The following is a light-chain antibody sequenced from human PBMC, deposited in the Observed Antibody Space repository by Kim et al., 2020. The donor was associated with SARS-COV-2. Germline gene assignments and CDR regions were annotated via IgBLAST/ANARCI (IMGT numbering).Light chain of an antibody. CDR1: TSDVGSYNL. CDR2: DVN. V-gene: IGLV2-23*02. Sequence: PRQSITISCTGTTSDVGSYNLVSWYQQHPGKAPKLMIYDVNKRPSGVSNRFSGSKSGNTASLTVSGLQAEDEADYYCCSYTGSGIIFGGGTQLTVL. CDR3: CSYTGSGII. J-gene: IGLJ2*01.